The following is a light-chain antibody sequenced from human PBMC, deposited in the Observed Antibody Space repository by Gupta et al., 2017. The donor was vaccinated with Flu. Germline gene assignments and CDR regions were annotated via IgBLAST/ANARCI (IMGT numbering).Light chain of an antibody. CDR2: DAS. V-gene: IGKV3-11*01. CDR1: QSVSSY. Sequence: PATLSLSPGARATLSCRASQSVSSYLAWYQQKPGQAPRLLIYDASHRATGVPARFSGSGSGTDFTLTINNLEPEDFAVYYCHQRYNWPRTFGQGTKLEIK. CDR3: HQRYNWPRT. J-gene: IGKJ1*01.